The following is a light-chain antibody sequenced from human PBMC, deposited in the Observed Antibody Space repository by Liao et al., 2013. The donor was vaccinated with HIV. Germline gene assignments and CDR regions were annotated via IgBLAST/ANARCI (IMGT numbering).Light chain of an antibody. V-gene: IGLV3-21*04. CDR1: NSGSKS. CDR3: QVWDSSSDQYV. CDR2: YDS. J-gene: IGLJ1*01. Sequence: SYELTQPPSVSVAPGKTARITCGGNNSGSKSVHWYQQKPGQAPVLVIYYDSDRPSGIPERFSGSNSGNTATLTITRVEAGDEADYYCQVWDSSSDQYVFGSGTTVTVL.